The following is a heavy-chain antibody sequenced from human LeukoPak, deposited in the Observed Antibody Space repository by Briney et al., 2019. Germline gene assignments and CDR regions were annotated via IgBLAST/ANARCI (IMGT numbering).Heavy chain of an antibody. CDR1: GGSISSSSYY. CDR2: IYYSGST. V-gene: IGHV4-39*01. J-gene: IGHJ5*02. CDR3: ARHEWKLAYNWFDP. D-gene: IGHD1-26*01. Sequence: SETLSLTCTVSGGSISSSSYYWGWIRQPPGKGLEWIGSIYYSGSTYYNPSLKSRVTISVDTSKSQFSLKLSSVTAADTAVYYCARHEWKLAYNWFDPWGQGTLVTVSS.